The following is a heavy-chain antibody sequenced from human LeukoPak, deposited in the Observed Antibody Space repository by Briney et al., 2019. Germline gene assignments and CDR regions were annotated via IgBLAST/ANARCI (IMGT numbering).Heavy chain of an antibody. CDR3: ARGSTSCCYGNWFDP. V-gene: IGHV4-38-2*01. D-gene: IGHD2-2*01. CDR2: IYHSGST. J-gene: IGHJ5*02. CDR1: GYSISSGYY. Sequence: SETLSLTCAVSGYSISSGYYWGWIRQPPGKGLEWIGSIYHSGSTYYNPSLNSRVTISVDTSKNQFSLKLSSVTAADTAVYYCARGSTSCCYGNWFDPWGQGTLVTVSS.